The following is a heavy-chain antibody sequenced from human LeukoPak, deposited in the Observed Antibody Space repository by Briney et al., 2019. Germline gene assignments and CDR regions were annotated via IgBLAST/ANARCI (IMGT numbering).Heavy chain of an antibody. CDR3: AKGIAVAGTSYFDY. D-gene: IGHD6-19*01. J-gene: IGHJ4*02. CDR2: IRYDGSNE. V-gene: IGHV3-30*02. Sequence: PGGSLRLSCAASGFTFSSYGMHWVRQAPGKGLEWVAFIRYDGSNEYYADSVKGRFTISRDNSKYTLYLQMNSLRADDTAVYYCAKGIAVAGTSYFDYWGQGTLVTVSS. CDR1: GFTFSSYG.